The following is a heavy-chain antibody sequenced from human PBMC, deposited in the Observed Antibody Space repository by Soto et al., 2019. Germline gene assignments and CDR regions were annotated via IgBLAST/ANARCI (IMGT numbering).Heavy chain of an antibody. J-gene: IGHJ4*02. CDR2: FTASGSAL. CDR1: GLTFPTSA. V-gene: IGHV3-23*01. Sequence: PGGSLRLSCAASGLTFPTSAMSWVRQAPGKGLEWVSTFTASGSALYADSVKGRFTISRDNSQNILHLEMSSLRSEDTAVYYCARVGGWEAGSVVVTAAQVYYFDYWGQGTLVTVSS. CDR3: ARVGGWEAGSVVVTAAQVYYFDY. D-gene: IGHD2-21*02.